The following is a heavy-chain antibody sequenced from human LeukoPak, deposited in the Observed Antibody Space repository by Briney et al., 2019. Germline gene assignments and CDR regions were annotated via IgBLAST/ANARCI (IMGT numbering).Heavy chain of an antibody. CDR1: GFTFSSYA. CDR2: ISGSGGST. J-gene: IGHJ4*02. CDR3: AKHVDYYGSGSNPDY. D-gene: IGHD3-10*01. V-gene: IGHV3-23*01. Sequence: GGSLRLSCAASGFTFSSYAMSWVRQAPGKGLEWVSAISGSGGSTYYADSVKGRFTISRDKSKNTLYLQMNSLRAEDTAIYYCAKHVDYYGSGSNPDYWGQGTLVTVSS.